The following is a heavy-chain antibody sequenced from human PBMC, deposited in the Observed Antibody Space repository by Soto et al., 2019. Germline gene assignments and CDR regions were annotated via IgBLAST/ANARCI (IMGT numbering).Heavy chain of an antibody. CDR1: GYTFTSYG. D-gene: IGHD3-3*01. J-gene: IGHJ4*02. Sequence: QVQLVQSGAEVKKPGASVKVSCKASGYTFTSYGISWVRQAPGQRLEWMGWISTYNGNTICAQMLQGRVTLTTDTSTTTAYMELRSLRSDDTAVYYCARAPLYYDFWSGLESDYWGQGTLVTVSS. CDR3: ARAPLYYDFWSGLESDY. V-gene: IGHV1-18*01. CDR2: ISTYNGNT.